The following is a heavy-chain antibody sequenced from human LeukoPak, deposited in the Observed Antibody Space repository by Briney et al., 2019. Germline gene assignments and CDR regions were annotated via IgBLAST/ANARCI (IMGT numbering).Heavy chain of an antibody. CDR3: ARGRMYYDFWSGCFDY. CDR2: INHSGST. Sequence: SETLSLTCAVYGGSFSGYYWSWIRQPPGKGLEWIGEINHSGSTNYNPSLKSRVTISVDTSKNQFSLKLSSVTAADTAVYYCARGRMYYDFWSGCFDYWGQGTLVTVSS. J-gene: IGHJ4*02. V-gene: IGHV4-34*01. CDR1: GGSFSGYY. D-gene: IGHD3-3*01.